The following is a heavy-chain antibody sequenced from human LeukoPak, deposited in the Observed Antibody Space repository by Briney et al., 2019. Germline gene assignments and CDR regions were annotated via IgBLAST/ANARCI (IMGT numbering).Heavy chain of an antibody. D-gene: IGHD6-13*01. CDR1: GGSISSSSYY. V-gene: IGHV4-39*07. CDR3: ATSTQAAAGKGHLFDY. CDR2: IYYSGST. Sequence: SETLSLTCTVSGGSISSSSYYWGWIRQPPGKGLEWIGSIYYSGSTYYNPSLKSRVTISVDTSKNQFSLKLSSVTAADTAVYYCATSTQAAAGKGHLFDYWGQGTLVTVSS. J-gene: IGHJ4*02.